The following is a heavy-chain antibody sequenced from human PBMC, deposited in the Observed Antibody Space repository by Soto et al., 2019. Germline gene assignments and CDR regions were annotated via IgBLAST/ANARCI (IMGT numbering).Heavy chain of an antibody. V-gene: IGHV3-30-3*01. CDR1: GFTFSSYA. CDR2: ISYDGSNK. D-gene: IGHD3-10*01. CDR3: ARDWDYYGSGSYPRLFDY. J-gene: IGHJ4*02. Sequence: GGSLRLSCAASGFTFSSYAMHWVRQAPGKGLEWVAVISYDGSNKYYADSVKGRFTISRDNSKNTLYLQMNSLRAEDTAVYYCARDWDYYGSGSYPRLFDYWGQGTLVTVSS.